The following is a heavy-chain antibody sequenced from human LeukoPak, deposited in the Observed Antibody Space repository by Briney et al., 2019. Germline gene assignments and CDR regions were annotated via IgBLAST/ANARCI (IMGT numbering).Heavy chain of an antibody. Sequence: SETLSLTCTVSGGSISSYYWSWIRQPPGKGLEWIGNIDYSGSTIYNPALKSRVTVSVDTSKNQFSLNLTSVTAADTAVYYCARDLLRGWFDPWGQGTLVTVSS. CDR2: IDYSGST. CDR1: GGSISSYY. V-gene: IGHV4-59*01. CDR3: ARDLLRGWFDP. D-gene: IGHD3-10*01. J-gene: IGHJ5*02.